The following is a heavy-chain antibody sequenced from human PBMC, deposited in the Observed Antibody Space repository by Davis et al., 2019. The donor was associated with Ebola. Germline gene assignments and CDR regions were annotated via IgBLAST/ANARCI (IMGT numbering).Heavy chain of an antibody. D-gene: IGHD6-19*01. J-gene: IGHJ4*02. Sequence: GESLKISCAASGFTFSSYWMHWVRQAPGKGLEWVSRANSDGSTTGYGDSVKGRFTISRDNSKNTLYLQMNSLRAEDTAVYYCARSSGWYGFDYWGQGTLVTVSS. CDR3: ARSSGWYGFDY. V-gene: IGHV3-74*01. CDR1: GFTFSSYW. CDR2: ANSDGSTT.